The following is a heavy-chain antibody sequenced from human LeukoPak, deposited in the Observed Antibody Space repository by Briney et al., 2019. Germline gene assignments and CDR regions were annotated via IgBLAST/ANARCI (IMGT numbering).Heavy chain of an antibody. CDR1: GYTFTDYY. V-gene: IGHV1-69-2*01. CDR2: VDPEDGET. J-gene: IGHJ2*01. CDR3: ATLRGNWYFDL. D-gene: IGHD3-10*01. Sequence: GASVKVSCKASGYTFTDYYMHWVQQAPGKGLEWMGRVDPEDGETIYAEKFQGRVTITADTSTDTAYMELSSLRSEDTAVYYCATLRGNWYFDLWGRGTLVTVSS.